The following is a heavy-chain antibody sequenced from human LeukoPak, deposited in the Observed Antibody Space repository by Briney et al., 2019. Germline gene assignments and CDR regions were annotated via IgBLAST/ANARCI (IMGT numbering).Heavy chain of an antibody. V-gene: IGHV3-7*01. D-gene: IGHD1-26*01. Sequence: GGSLRLSCAASGFAFSSYWMSWVRQAPGKGLEWVANIKHDGSEKYYVDSVKGRFTISRDNAKNSLYLQMNSLRAEDTAVYYCARAPDSGSWYYFDYWGQGTLVTVSS. CDR2: IKHDGSEK. J-gene: IGHJ4*02. CDR1: GFAFSSYW. CDR3: ARAPDSGSWYYFDY.